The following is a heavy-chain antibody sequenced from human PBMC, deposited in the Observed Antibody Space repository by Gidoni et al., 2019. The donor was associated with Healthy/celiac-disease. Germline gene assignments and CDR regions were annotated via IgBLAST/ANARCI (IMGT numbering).Heavy chain of an antibody. J-gene: IGHJ6*02. CDR3: AREGVWFGESEPYYYGMDV. D-gene: IGHD3-10*01. CDR2: IYSGGST. CDR1: GFTVSSHY. Sequence: EVQLVESGGGLVQPGGSLRLSCAASGFTVSSHYMSWVRQAPGKGLEWVSVIYSGGSTYYADSVKGRFTISRHNSKNTLYLQMNSLRAEDTAVYYCAREGVWFGESEPYYYGMDVWGQGTTVTVSS. V-gene: IGHV3-53*04.